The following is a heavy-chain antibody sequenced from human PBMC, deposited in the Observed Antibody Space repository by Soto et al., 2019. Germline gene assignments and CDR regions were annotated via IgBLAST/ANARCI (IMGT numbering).Heavy chain of an antibody. J-gene: IGHJ4*02. Sequence: GGSLRLSCAASGFTFSSYAMHWVRQAPGKALECISAISTNGDSKYYPNSVKGRFTVSRDNAKNSLYLQMNSLRPEDTALYYCVRSKGGYSYGTPFDYWGQGTLVTVSS. CDR2: ISTNGDSK. CDR1: GFTFSSYA. V-gene: IGHV3-64*01. D-gene: IGHD5-18*01. CDR3: VRSKGGYSYGTPFDY.